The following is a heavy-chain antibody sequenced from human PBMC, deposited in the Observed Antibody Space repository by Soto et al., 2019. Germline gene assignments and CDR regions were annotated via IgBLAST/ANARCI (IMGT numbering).Heavy chain of an antibody. CDR2: IRSKANSYAT. Sequence: PGGSLRLSCAASGFTFSGSAIHWVRQASGKGLEWVGRIRSKANSYATAYAASVKGRFTISRDDSKNTAYLQMNSLKTEDTAVYYCTRLTAAGLQLWNSSSDYWGQGTLVTASS. D-gene: IGHD5-18*01. CDR1: GFTFSGSA. J-gene: IGHJ4*02. CDR3: TRLTAAGLQLWNSSSDY. V-gene: IGHV3-73*01.